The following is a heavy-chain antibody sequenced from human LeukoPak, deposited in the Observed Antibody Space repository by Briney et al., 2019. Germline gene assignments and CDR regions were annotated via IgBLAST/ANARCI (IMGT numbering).Heavy chain of an antibody. D-gene: IGHD5-12*01. CDR3: AREEAYSGYDADYYYGMDV. V-gene: IGHV4-61*01. CDR1: GVSVSSGSYY. J-gene: IGHJ6*04. Sequence: PSETLSLTCTVSGVSVSSGSYYWSWIRQPPGKGLEWFGYIYYSGSTNYNPSLKSRVTISVDTSKNQFSLKLSSVTAAYTAVYYCAREEAYSGYDADYYYGMDVWGKGTTVTVSS. CDR2: IYYSGST.